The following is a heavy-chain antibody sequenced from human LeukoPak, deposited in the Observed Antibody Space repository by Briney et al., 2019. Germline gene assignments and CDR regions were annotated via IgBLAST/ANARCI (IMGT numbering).Heavy chain of an antibody. D-gene: IGHD6-19*01. CDR1: GDIFTSYD. J-gene: IGHJ5*01. CDR2: INPSGGTT. Sequence: ASVKVSCKASGDIFTSYDMHWVRQAPGQGLEWMAIINPSGGTTTYAQKFRGRFTLTRDTSTSTVYMEVSSLRSEDTAIYYCARSPVRSGLLDSWGQGTLVTVSS. V-gene: IGHV1-46*01. CDR3: ARSPVRSGLLDS.